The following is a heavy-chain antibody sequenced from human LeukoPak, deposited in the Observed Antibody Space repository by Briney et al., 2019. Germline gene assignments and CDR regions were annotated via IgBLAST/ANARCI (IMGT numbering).Heavy chain of an antibody. Sequence: GGSLRLSCAASRFTFSSYWMSWVRQAPGKGLEGVANIDEDGSAKYYVASVKGRFTVSRDNAKNSLYLQMNSLRAEDTGIYYCVSYYFTSGVIDYWGQGTLATVSS. CDR2: IDEDGSAK. D-gene: IGHD3-10*01. V-gene: IGHV3-7*01. CDR1: RFTFSSYW. J-gene: IGHJ4*02. CDR3: VSYYFTSGVIDY.